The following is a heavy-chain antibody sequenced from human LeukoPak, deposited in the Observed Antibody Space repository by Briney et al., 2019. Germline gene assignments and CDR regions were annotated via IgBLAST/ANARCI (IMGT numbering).Heavy chain of an antibody. Sequence: GGSLRLSCAASGFTFISYGMQWVRQAPGKGLVRVSRINTDGSSTSYADSVKGRSTVSRDNAKNTLYLQVNSLRAEDTAVYFCTRELPREVTLDYWGQGTLVTVSS. J-gene: IGHJ4*01. V-gene: IGHV3-74*01. CDR3: TRELPREVTLDY. CDR2: INTDGSST. CDR1: GFTFISYG. D-gene: IGHD2-21*02.